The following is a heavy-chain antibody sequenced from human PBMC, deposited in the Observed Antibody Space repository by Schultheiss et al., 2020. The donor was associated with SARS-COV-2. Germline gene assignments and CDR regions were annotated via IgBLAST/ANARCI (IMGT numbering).Heavy chain of an antibody. CDR1: GFTFSSYA. Sequence: GGSLRLSCAASGFTFSSYAMDWVRQAPGKGLEWVSYISSRGSTIYYADSVKGRFTISRDNAKNSLYLQMNSLRAEDAAVYYCAVDTSGWSRFDYWGQGTLVTVSS. CDR2: ISSRGSTI. V-gene: IGHV3-48*03. J-gene: IGHJ4*02. CDR3: AVDTSGWSRFDY. D-gene: IGHD6-19*01.